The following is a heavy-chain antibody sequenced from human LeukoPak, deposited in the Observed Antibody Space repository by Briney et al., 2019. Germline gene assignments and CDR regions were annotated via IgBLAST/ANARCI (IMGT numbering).Heavy chain of an antibody. D-gene: IGHD1-26*01. Sequence: GGSLRLSCAASGFTFSSYGMHWVRQAPGKGLEWVAVISYDGSNKYYADDVKGRFTISRDNAKKSLYLQMNSLRVEDTGVYYCASWGEGALDNWGQGTLVTVSS. CDR3: ASWGEGALDN. V-gene: IGHV3-30*03. J-gene: IGHJ4*02. CDR2: ISYDGSNK. CDR1: GFTFSSYG.